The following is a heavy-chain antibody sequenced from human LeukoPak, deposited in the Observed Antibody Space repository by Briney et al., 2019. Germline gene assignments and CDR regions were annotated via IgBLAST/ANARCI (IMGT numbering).Heavy chain of an antibody. V-gene: IGHV3-23*01. J-gene: IGHJ4*02. Sequence: GGSLRLSCAASGFSFSNYAMSWVRQAPARGPEWVSSIRGGGKTFYADSVKGRFTLSRDDSRNTVYLQLNNLRVEDTAIYYCAKANWVSNADAVWWGQGTQVTVSS. CDR3: AKANWVSNADAVW. D-gene: IGHD1-1*01. CDR2: IRGGGKT. CDR1: GFSFSNYA.